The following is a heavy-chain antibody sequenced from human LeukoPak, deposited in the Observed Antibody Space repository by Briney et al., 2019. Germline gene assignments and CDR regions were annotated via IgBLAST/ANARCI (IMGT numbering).Heavy chain of an antibody. Sequence: GGSLRLSCAASGFNFHDYGMTWVRQAPGKGLEWVSGINWNGGSISYADSVKGRFTISRDNAKNSLYLRMNSLRAEDTALYYCARIGAGGYGAFDIWGQGTMVTASS. D-gene: IGHD2-15*01. CDR2: INWNGGSI. J-gene: IGHJ3*02. V-gene: IGHV3-20*04. CDR1: GFNFHDYG. CDR3: ARIGAGGYGAFDI.